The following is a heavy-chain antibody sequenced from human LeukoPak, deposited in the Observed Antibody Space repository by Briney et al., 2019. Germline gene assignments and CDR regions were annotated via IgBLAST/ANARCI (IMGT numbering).Heavy chain of an antibody. CDR1: GFTFSTYA. V-gene: IGHV3-23*01. CDR2: ISGSADST. J-gene: IGHJ4*02. CDR3: ARGLTMTTHFDY. D-gene: IGHD3-22*01. Sequence: GGSLRLSCAASGFTFSTYAMSWVRQAPGKGLEWVSAISGSADSTYYADSVKDQFAISRDNSKNTLYLQMNSLRAEDTAVYYCARGLTMTTHFDYWGQGTLVTVSS.